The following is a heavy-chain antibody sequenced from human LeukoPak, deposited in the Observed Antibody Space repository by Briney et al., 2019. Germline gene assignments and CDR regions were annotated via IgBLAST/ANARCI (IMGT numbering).Heavy chain of an antibody. CDR3: ARDLPGQQPGSLDY. V-gene: IGHV3-74*01. D-gene: IGHD6-13*01. Sequence: GGSLRLSFAASGFTFSSYWMHWVRHAPGKGLVWVSRINSDGSSTSYADSVKGRFTISRDNAKNTLYLQMNSLRAEDTAVYYCARDLPGQQPGSLDYWGQGTLVTVSS. CDR1: GFTFSSYW. CDR2: INSDGSST. J-gene: IGHJ4*02.